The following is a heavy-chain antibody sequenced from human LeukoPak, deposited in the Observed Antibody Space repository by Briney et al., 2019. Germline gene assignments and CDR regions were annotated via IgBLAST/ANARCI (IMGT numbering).Heavy chain of an antibody. Sequence: PSETLSLTCGVSGGSITSTNWWSSARQPPGQGLEWIGEVSLSGLTNYHPSLSSRVIMALDTSKNHLSLNLTSVTAADTAVYYCSRENGAFSPFGYWGQGTLVTVPS. CDR1: GGSITSTNW. J-gene: IGHJ4*02. V-gene: IGHV4-4*02. CDR3: SRENGAFSPFGY. D-gene: IGHD2-8*01. CDR2: VSLSGLT.